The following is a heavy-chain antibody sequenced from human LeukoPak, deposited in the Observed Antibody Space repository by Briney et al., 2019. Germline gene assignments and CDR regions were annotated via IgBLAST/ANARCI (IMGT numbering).Heavy chain of an antibody. CDR3: ARGKQLVKDY. Sequence: SETLSLTCTVSGYSISSDYYWGWIRQPAGKGLEWIGRIYTSGSTNYNPSLKSRVTISVDTSKNQFSLKLSSVTAADTAVYYCARGKQLVKDYWGQGTLVTVSS. V-gene: IGHV4-61*02. J-gene: IGHJ4*02. CDR1: GYSISSDYY. D-gene: IGHD3-22*01. CDR2: IYTSGST.